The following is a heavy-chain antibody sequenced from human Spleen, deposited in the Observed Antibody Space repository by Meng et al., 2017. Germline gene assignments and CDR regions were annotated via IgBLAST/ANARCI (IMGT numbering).Heavy chain of an antibody. J-gene: IGHJ3*01. CDR2: IWYDGSNK. CDR1: GFTFSSYG. V-gene: IGHV3-33*01. Sequence: GESLKISCAASGFTFSSYGMHWVRQAPGKGLEWVAVIWYDGSNKYYADSVKGRFTISRDNAKNSLYLQMNSMRAEDTALYFCTRGPLGHDAFDVWGQGTMVTVSS. D-gene: IGHD7-27*01. CDR3: TRGPLGHDAFDV.